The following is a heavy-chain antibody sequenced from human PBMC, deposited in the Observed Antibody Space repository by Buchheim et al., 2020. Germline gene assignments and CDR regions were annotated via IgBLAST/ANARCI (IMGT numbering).Heavy chain of an antibody. Sequence: QVQLQQWGAGLLKPSETLSLTCAVYGGSSSGYYWSWIRQPPGKGLEWIGEINHSGSTNYNPSLKSRVTISVDTSKNQFSLKLSSVTAADTAVYYWARVDVDTAMVRNWFDPWGQGTL. J-gene: IGHJ5*02. CDR1: GGSSSGYY. CDR3: ARVDVDTAMVRNWFDP. V-gene: IGHV4-34*01. D-gene: IGHD5-18*01. CDR2: INHSGST.